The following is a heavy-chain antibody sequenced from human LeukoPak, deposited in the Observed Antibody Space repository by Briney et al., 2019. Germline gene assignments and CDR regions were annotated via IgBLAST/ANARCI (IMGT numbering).Heavy chain of an antibody. CDR2: ISYDGSNK. V-gene: IGHV3-30-3*01. J-gene: IGHJ6*02. Sequence: GGSLRLSCAASGFTFSSYAMHWVRQAPGKGLEWVAVISYDGSNKYYADSVKGRFTISRDNSKNTLYLQMNSLRAEDTAVYYCASISGWYGRIRNSMDVWGQGTTVTVSS. CDR3: ASISGWYGRIRNSMDV. D-gene: IGHD6-19*01. CDR1: GFTFSSYA.